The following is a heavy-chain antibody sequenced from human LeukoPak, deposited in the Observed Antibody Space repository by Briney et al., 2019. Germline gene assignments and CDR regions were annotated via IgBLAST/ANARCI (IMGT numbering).Heavy chain of an antibody. CDR3: ARGGVVVTAIRFDP. D-gene: IGHD2-21*02. J-gene: IGHJ5*02. CDR2: ISYDGSNK. V-gene: IGHV3-30-3*01. Sequence: PGGSLRLSCAASGFTFSSYAMHWVRQAPGKGLEWVAVISYDGSNKYYADSVEGRFTISRDNSKNTPYLQMNSLRAEDAAVYYCARGGVVVTAIRFDPWGQGTLVTVSS. CDR1: GFTFSSYA.